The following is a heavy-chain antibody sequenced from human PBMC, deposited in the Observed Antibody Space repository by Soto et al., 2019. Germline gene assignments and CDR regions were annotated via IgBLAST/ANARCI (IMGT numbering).Heavy chain of an antibody. CDR3: ARGFDLQDAMDV. CDR1: GFTLSIYS. D-gene: IGHD3-10*01. Sequence: EVPLVESGGGLVQRGGSVRLSCAASGFTLSIYSMNWVRQAPRKGLEWVSYISGNGNSIYYADSVEGRFTISRDNAKNSLYLQKNSLSGEDTAVYYCARGFDLQDAMDVWGQGTTVTVSS. V-gene: IGHV3-48*04. CDR2: ISGNGNSI. J-gene: IGHJ6*02.